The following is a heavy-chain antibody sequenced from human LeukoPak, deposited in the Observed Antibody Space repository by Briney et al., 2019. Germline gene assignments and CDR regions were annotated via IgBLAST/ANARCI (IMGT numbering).Heavy chain of an antibody. CDR1: GGSISSYH. Sequence: PSETLSLTCTVSGGSISSYHWSWIRQPPGKGLECIGYIYYSGSTNYNPSLKSRVTISVDTSKNQFSLKLSSVTAADTAVYYCARTGASFYFYYYMDVWGKGTTVTVSS. CDR3: ARTGASFYFYYYMDV. CDR2: IYYSGST. V-gene: IGHV4-59*12. J-gene: IGHJ6*03. D-gene: IGHD1-26*01.